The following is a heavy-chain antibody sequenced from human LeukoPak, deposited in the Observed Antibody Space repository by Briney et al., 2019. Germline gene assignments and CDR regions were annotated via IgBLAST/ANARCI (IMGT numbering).Heavy chain of an antibody. CDR2: ISSSSSYI. CDR1: GFTFSSYS. J-gene: IGHJ4*02. CDR3: ARDALWSGDFPLSY. Sequence: GGSLRLSCAASGFTFSSYSMSWVRQAPGRGLEWVSSISSSSSYIYYADSVKGRFTISRDNAKNSLYLQMNSLRAEDTAVYYCARDALWSGDFPLSYGGQGPLVTVSP. D-gene: IGHD3-10*01. V-gene: IGHV3-21*01.